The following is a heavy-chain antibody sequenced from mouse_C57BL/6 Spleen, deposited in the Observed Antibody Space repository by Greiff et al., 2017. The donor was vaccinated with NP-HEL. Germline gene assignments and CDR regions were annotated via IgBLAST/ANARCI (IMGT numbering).Heavy chain of an antibody. CDR1: GYTFTSYW. J-gene: IGHJ3*01. CDR3: ARYVTTVVSPWFAY. V-gene: IGHV1-55*01. Sequence: VQLQQPGAELVKPGASVKMSCKASGYTFTSYWITWVKQRPGQGLEWIGDIYPGSGSTNYNEKFKSKATLTVDTSSSTAYMQLSSLTSEDSAVYYCARYVTTVVSPWFAYWGQGTLVTVSA. CDR2: IYPGSGST. D-gene: IGHD1-1*01.